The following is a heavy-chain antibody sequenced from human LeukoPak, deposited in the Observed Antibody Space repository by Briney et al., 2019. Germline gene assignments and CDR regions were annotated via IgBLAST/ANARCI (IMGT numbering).Heavy chain of an antibody. CDR3: ARAKQQLVWDY. CDR1: GYTFNDYY. D-gene: IGHD6-13*01. Sequence: ASVKVSCKTSGYTFNDYYMHWVRQAPGQGLEWMGWVNPNSGGANYAQKFQGRVTMTRDTSISTAYMELSRLRSDDTAVYYCARAKQQLVWDYWGQGTLVTVSS. CDR2: VNPNSGGA. V-gene: IGHV1-2*02. J-gene: IGHJ4*02.